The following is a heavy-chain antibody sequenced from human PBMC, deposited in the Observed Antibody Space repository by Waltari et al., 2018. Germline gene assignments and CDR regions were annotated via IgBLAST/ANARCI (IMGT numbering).Heavy chain of an antibody. V-gene: IGHV4-59*08. CDR1: GGSLSSFF. D-gene: IGHD6-6*01. J-gene: IGHJ6*02. Sequence: QVQLQESGPGLVKPSETLSLTCTVSGGSLSSFFWSWIRRPPGKGLEWIGYIYYTGSTNYHPSLRSRLTISLDTSKNQFSLNLNSVSATDTAVYYCTRHREQLGAYYYYGIDVWGQGTAVTVSS. CDR3: TRHREQLGAYYYYGIDV. CDR2: IYYTGST.